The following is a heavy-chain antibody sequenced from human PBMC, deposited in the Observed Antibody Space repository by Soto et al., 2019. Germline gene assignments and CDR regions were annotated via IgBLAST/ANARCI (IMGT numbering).Heavy chain of an antibody. CDR2: IYYSGST. CDR1: GGSISSGGYY. J-gene: IGHJ6*03. V-gene: IGHV4-31*03. CDR3: ARAPTYDFYYYYYMDV. Sequence: SETLSLTCTVSGGSISSGGYYWSWIRQHPGKGLEWIGYIYYSGSTYYNPSLKSRVTISVDTSKNQFSLKLSSVTAADTAVYYCARAPTYDFYYYYYMDVWGKGTKVTVSS. D-gene: IGHD4-17*01.